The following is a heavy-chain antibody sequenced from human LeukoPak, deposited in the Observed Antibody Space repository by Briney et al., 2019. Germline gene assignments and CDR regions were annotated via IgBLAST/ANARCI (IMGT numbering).Heavy chain of an antibody. CDR2: IIPIFGTA. V-gene: IGHV1-69*05. Sequence: GASVKVSCKASGGTFSSYAISWVRQAPGQGLEWMGRIIPIFGTANYAQKFQGRVTITTDESTSTAYMELSSLRSEDTAVYYCARGWTVAKAFDIWGQGTMVTVSS. CDR1: GGTFSSYA. D-gene: IGHD5-12*01. CDR3: ARGWTVAKAFDI. J-gene: IGHJ3*02.